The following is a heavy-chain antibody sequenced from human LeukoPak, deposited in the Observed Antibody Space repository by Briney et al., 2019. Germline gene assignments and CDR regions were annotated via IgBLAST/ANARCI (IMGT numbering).Heavy chain of an antibody. Sequence: PGGSLRLSCVASGFTFSTYWMHWVRQVPGKGLLWVSRVNGDGSDSNYADSVKGRFTISRDNAKNTLSLQMSSLRVEDTAVYYCAGDRWGSSMAYWGQGTLVTVSS. CDR1: GFTFSTYW. CDR3: AGDRWGSSMAY. V-gene: IGHV3-74*01. J-gene: IGHJ4*02. CDR2: VNGDGSDS. D-gene: IGHD3-16*01.